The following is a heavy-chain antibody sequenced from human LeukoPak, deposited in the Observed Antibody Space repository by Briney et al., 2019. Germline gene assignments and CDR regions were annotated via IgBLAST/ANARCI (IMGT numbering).Heavy chain of an antibody. Sequence: SETLSLTCAVYGGSFSGYYWSWIRQPPGKGLEWIGEINHSGSTNYNPSLKSRVTISVDTSKNQFSLKLSSVTAADTAVYYCARGRRYSSGRGFDYWGQGTLVTVSS. CDR1: GGSFSGYY. CDR2: INHSGST. D-gene: IGHD3-10*01. J-gene: IGHJ4*02. CDR3: ARGRRYSSGRGFDY. V-gene: IGHV4-34*01.